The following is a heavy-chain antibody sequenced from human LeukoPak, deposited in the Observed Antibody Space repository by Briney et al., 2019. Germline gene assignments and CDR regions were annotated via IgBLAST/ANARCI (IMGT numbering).Heavy chain of an antibody. CDR3: ARDLRDTYYYDSSGLYSGY. CDR2: INPNSGGT. J-gene: IGHJ4*02. Sequence: ASVKVSCKASGYTFTGYYMHWVRQAPGQGLEWMGWINPNSGGTNYAQKFQGRVTMTRDTSISTAYMELSRLRSDDTAVYYCARDLRDTYYYDSSGLYSGYWGQGTLVTVSS. V-gene: IGHV1-2*02. CDR1: GYTFTGYY. D-gene: IGHD3-22*01.